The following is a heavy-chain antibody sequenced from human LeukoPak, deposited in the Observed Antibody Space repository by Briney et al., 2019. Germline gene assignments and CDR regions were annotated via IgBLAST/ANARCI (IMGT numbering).Heavy chain of an antibody. D-gene: IGHD5-24*01. CDR2: IYYGGST. J-gene: IGHJ2*01. V-gene: IGHV4-30-2*01. CDR1: GGSIGSGLHS. Sequence: PSETLSLTCAVSGGSIGSGLHSWNWIRQPPGKGLEWIGYIYYGGSTYYNPSLESRVTISIDRSKNQFSLKLRSVTAADTAVYYCARDRDGDGYNSASDWYFDLWGRGTLVTVSS. CDR3: ARDRDGDGYNSASDWYFDL.